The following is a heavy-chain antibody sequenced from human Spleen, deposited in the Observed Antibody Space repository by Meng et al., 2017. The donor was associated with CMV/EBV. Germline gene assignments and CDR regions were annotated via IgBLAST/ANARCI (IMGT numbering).Heavy chain of an antibody. CDR1: GGSISSSSYY. CDR3: AREAAGDYDSSGPVDY. CDR2: IYYSGST. J-gene: IGHJ4*02. V-gene: IGHV4-39*07. D-gene: IGHD3-22*01. Sequence: SETLSLTCTVSGGSISSSSYYWGWIRQPPGKGLEWIGSIYYSGSTYYNPSLMSRVTISVDTSKRQFSLKVNSVTAADTAVYYCAREAAGDYDSSGPVDYWGQGTLVTVSS.